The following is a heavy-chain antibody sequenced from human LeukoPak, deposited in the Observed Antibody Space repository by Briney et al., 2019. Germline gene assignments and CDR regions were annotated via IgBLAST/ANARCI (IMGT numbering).Heavy chain of an antibody. V-gene: IGHV1-18*01. D-gene: IGHD3-22*01. CDR3: ARGCPPKYYYDSSGYYRYDY. CDR2: ISAYNGNT. CDR1: GYTFTSYG. J-gene: IGHJ4*02. Sequence: ASVKVSCKASGYTFTSYGISWVRQAPGQGLEWMGWISAYNGNTNYAQKLQGRVTMTTDTSTSTAYMELRSLRSDDTAVYYCARGCPPKYYYDSSGYYRYDYWGQGTLVTVSS.